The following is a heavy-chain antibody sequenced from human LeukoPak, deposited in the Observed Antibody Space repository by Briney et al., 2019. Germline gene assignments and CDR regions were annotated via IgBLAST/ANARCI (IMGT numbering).Heavy chain of an antibody. CDR2: ISSSSSSTI. CDR1: GFTFSSYS. CDR3: ARVSRNQYCSSTSCPYLFDY. J-gene: IGHJ4*02. Sequence: GGSLRLSCAASGFTFSSYSMNWVRQAPGKGLEWVSYISSSSSSTIYYADSVKGRFTISRDNAKNSLYLQMNSLRAEDTAVYYCARVSRNQYCSSTSCPYLFDYWGQGTLVTVSS. V-gene: IGHV3-48*01. D-gene: IGHD2-2*01.